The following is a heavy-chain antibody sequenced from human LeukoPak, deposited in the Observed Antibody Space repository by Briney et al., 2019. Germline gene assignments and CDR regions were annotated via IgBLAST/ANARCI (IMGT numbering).Heavy chain of an antibody. CDR2: IKQDGSKK. J-gene: IGHJ4*02. CDR3: ARVEYTSSSGISYFDY. CDR1: GFTFSSYW. Sequence: GGSLRLSCAASGFTFSSYWMSWVRQAPGKGLEWVANIKQDGSKKYYVDSVKGRFTISRDNAKNSLYLQMSSLRAEDTAVYYCARVEYTSSSGISYFDYWGQGTLVTVSS. V-gene: IGHV3-7*04. D-gene: IGHD6-6*01.